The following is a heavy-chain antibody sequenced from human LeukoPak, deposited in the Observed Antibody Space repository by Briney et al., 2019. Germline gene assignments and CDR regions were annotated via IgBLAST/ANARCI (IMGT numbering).Heavy chain of an antibody. D-gene: IGHD6-13*01. CDR2: IYYSGST. V-gene: IGHV4-59*01. CDR1: GGSISSYY. CDR3: ARGGSSWYFGLANWFDP. Sequence: SETLSLTCTVSGGSISSYYWSWIRQPPGKGLEWIGYIYYSGSTNYNPSLKSRVTISVDTSKNQFSLKLSSVTAADTAVYYCARGGSSWYFGLANWFDPWGQGTLVTVSS. J-gene: IGHJ5*02.